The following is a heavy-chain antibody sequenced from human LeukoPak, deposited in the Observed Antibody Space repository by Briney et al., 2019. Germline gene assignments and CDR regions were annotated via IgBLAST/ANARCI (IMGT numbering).Heavy chain of an antibody. J-gene: IGHJ3*02. CDR1: GYTFTGYY. V-gene: IGHV1-2*02. CDR2: INPNSGGT. CDR3: ARDTSTFGFDI. Sequence: ASVKVSCKASGYTFTGYYMHWVRQAPGQGPEWLGWINPNSGGTNYAQKFQGRVTMTRDASTSTAFLELTRLTSDDTAVYYCARDTSTFGFDIWGQGTMVTVSS. D-gene: IGHD2-2*01.